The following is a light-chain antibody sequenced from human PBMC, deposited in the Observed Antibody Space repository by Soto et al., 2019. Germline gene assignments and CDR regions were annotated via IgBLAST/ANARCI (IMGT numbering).Light chain of an antibody. V-gene: IGKV3-15*01. CDR2: DAS. J-gene: IGKJ4*01. CDR1: QSAISN. Sequence: EIVMTQSPATLSVSPGERVTLSCRASQSAISNLAWYQQKPGQTPWLLIYDASTRATDIPARFSGSGSGTDFTLTISSLLSEDFAVYYCHQYYKWPLTFGGGTKVDI. CDR3: HQYYKWPLT.